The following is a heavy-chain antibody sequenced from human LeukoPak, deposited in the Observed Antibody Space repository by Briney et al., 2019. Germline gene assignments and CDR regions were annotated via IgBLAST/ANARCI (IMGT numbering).Heavy chain of an antibody. Sequence: GGSLRLSCAASGFTFSSYSMNWVRQAPGKGLEWVSYISSSSSTIYYADSVKGRFTISRDNAKNSLSLQMNSLRAEDTAVYYCAVIAAAGTETTWNFYYYMDVWGKGTTVTV. CDR2: ISSSSSTI. CDR3: AVIAAAGTETTWNFYYYMDV. V-gene: IGHV3-48*04. D-gene: IGHD6-13*01. J-gene: IGHJ6*03. CDR1: GFTFSSYS.